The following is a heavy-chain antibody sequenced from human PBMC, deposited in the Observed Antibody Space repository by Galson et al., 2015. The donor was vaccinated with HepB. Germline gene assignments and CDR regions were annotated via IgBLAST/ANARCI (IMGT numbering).Heavy chain of an antibody. CDR1: GFIFGNYE. Sequence: SLRLSCAASGFIFGNYEIHWVRQAPGKGLEWVAVTSNDGSKKFYADSVKGRFTISRDSPRNTLFLQMNNLRAEDAAVYYCAKAGSPYDYSYGMDAWGQGTTVTVSS. J-gene: IGHJ6*02. V-gene: IGHV3-30*18. CDR2: TSNDGSKK. CDR3: AKAGSPYDYSYGMDA. D-gene: IGHD3-16*01.